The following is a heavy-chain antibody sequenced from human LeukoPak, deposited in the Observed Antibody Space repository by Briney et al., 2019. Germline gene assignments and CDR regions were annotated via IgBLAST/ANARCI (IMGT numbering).Heavy chain of an antibody. Sequence: GRSLRLSCAASGFTFSSYAMSWVRQAPGKGREWVSAISGSGGSTYYAESVKGRFTISRDNSKNTLYLQMNSLRADDTAVYYCAKDGPWAAAYYFDYWGQGPLVTVSS. J-gene: IGHJ4*02. D-gene: IGHD6-25*01. V-gene: IGHV3-23*01. CDR3: AKDGPWAAAYYFDY. CDR1: GFTFSSYA. CDR2: ISGSGGST.